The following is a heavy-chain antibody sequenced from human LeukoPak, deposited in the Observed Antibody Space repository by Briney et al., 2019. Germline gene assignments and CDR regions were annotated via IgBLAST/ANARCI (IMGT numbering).Heavy chain of an antibody. CDR1: GFTFSSYA. V-gene: IGHV3-64*01. J-gene: IGHJ5*02. Sequence: PGGSLRLSCAASGFTFSSYAMHWVRQAPGKGLEYFSAISSNGGSTYYANSVKGRFTISRDNSKNTLYLQMGSLRAEDMAVYYCARGRCGDCYPIGWFDPWGQGTLVTVSS. CDR3: ARGRCGDCYPIGWFDP. CDR2: ISSNGGST. D-gene: IGHD2-21*02.